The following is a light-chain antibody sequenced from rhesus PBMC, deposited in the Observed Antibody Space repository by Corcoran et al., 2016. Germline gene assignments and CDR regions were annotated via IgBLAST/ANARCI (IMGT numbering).Light chain of an antibody. CDR2: YAK. V-gene: IGKV1-32*01. J-gene: IGKJ3*01. CDR3: QQYNSLPFT. Sequence: DIQMTQSPSSLSASVGDRVTITCRARQGISSFLSWYQQKPGRDPKLLIYYAKRLESGVPSRFRGSGSGTEFTLTILSLQPEDFATYYCQQYNSLPFTFGPGTKLAIK. CDR1: QGISSF.